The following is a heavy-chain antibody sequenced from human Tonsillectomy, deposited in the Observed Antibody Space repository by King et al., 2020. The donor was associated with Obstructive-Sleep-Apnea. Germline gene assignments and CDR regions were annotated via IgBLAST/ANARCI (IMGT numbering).Heavy chain of an antibody. V-gene: IGHV4-59*01. J-gene: IGHJ3*02. CDR2: IYYSGST. CDR1: GGSISSYY. Sequence: VQLQESGPGLVKPSETLSLTCTVSGGSISSYYWSWIRQPPGKGLEWIGYIYYSGSTNYNPSLKMRVTISVDTSKNQFSLKLSSVTAADTAVYYCARTIYDTKADAFDIWGQGTMVTVSS. D-gene: IGHD3-22*01. CDR3: ARTIYDTKADAFDI.